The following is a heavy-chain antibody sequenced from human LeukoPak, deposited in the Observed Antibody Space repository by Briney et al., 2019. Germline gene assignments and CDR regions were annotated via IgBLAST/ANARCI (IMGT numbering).Heavy chain of an antibody. D-gene: IGHD5-24*01. J-gene: IGHJ4*02. CDR3: ARLRREELYYFDY. Sequence: SETLSLTCTVSGGSISSGAYYWSWIRQPPGKGLEWIGSIYYSGNTYYNPSLKSRVTISVDTSKNQFSLKLSSVTAADTAVYYCARLRREELYYFDYWGQGTLVTVSS. CDR1: GGSISSGAYY. V-gene: IGHV4-30-2*03. CDR2: IYYSGNT.